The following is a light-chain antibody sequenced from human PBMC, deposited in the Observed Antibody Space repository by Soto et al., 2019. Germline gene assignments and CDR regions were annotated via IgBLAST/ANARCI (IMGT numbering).Light chain of an antibody. Sequence: DIQITQSPSSLSSSVLERFTITCRASQTITNYLNWYQQQSGKAPKLLIYATDTLQSGVPSRFSGSGSGTDYTLTISSPQPEDFATYYCQQSYSTPPITFGQGTRLEI. CDR3: QQSYSTPPIT. V-gene: IGKV1-39*01. J-gene: IGKJ5*01. CDR1: QTITNY. CDR2: ATD.